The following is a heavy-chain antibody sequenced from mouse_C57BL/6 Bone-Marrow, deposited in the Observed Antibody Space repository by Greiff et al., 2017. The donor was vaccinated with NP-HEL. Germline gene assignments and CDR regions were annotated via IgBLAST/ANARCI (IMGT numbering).Heavy chain of an antibody. Sequence: DVHLVESGGGLVKPGGSLKLSCAASGFTFSSYAMSWVRQTPEKRLEWVATISDGGSYTYYPDNVKGRFTISRDNAKNNLYLQMSHLKSEDTAMYYCARGPYYGSSPFDYWGQGTTLTVSS. CDR2: ISDGGSYT. CDR3: ARGPYYGSSPFDY. D-gene: IGHD1-1*01. CDR1: GFTFSSYA. V-gene: IGHV5-4*01. J-gene: IGHJ2*01.